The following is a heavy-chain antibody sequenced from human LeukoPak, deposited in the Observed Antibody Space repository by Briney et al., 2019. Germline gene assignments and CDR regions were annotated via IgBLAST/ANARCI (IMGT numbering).Heavy chain of an antibody. D-gene: IGHD5-18*01. CDR1: GYTFTSYA. CDR2: INAGNGNT. J-gene: IGHJ1*01. Sequence: ASVKVSCKASGYTFTSYAMHWVRQAPGQRLEWMGWINAGNGNTKYSQKFQGRVTITRDTYASTVYMELSSLRSEDTAVYYCARERGTWIQKYFQHWGQGTLVTVSS. CDR3: ARERGTWIQKYFQH. V-gene: IGHV1-3*01.